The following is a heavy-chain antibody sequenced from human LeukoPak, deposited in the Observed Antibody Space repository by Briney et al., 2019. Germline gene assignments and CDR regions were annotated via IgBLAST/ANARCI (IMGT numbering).Heavy chain of an antibody. CDR3: TSARITMILTVATGAFDI. CDR2: IRSKANSYAT. Sequence: GGSLRLSCAASGFTFSGSAMHWVRQASGKGLEWVGRIRSKANSYATAYAASVKGRFTISRDDSKNTAYLQMNSLKTEDTAVYYCTSARITMILTVATGAFDIWGQGTMVTVSS. D-gene: IGHD3-22*01. J-gene: IGHJ3*02. V-gene: IGHV3-73*01. CDR1: GFTFSGSA.